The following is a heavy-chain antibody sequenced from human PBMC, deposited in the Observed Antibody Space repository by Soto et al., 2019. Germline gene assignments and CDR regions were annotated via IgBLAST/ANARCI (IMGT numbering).Heavy chain of an antibody. CDR2: SISGADT. V-gene: IGHV3-23*01. D-gene: IGHD7-27*01. CDR1: GFTFSSYP. CDR3: LKGGWGALLDH. Sequence: EVQLLESGGGLVQPGGSLTLSCAASGFTFSSYPMSWVRQAPGKGLEWISSISGADTYYADSVKGRFTISRDNSKSTLFLQMNSLRTEETATYYCLKGGWGALLDHWGQGTLVTVSS. J-gene: IGHJ4*02.